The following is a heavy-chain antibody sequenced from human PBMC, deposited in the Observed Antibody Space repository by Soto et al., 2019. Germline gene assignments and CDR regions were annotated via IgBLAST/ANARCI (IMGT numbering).Heavy chain of an antibody. CDR3: AAWDISNP. Sequence: EEQLVESGGGLVQPGGSLRLSCVASGMTFSNYWMNWVRQTPGKGLEWVANISPDGSAKAYVDSVKGRFTVSRDNAKNSCYLQMNSLRAEDTAVYFCAAWDISNPWGQGTLVTVSS. D-gene: IGHD5-12*01. CDR2: ISPDGSAK. J-gene: IGHJ4*02. V-gene: IGHV3-7*01. CDR1: GMTFSNYW.